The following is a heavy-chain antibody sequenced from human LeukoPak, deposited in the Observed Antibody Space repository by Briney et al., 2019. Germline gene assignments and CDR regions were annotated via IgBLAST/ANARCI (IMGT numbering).Heavy chain of an antibody. CDR2: IYYSGST. Sequence: SETLSLTCTVSGGSISSYYWSWIRQPPGKGLEWIGYIYYSGSTNYNPSLKSRVTISVDTSKNQFSLKLSSVTAADTAVYFCASSPPLTYCGGDCYSVDIWGQGTMVTVSS. D-gene: IGHD2-21*02. CDR1: GGSISSYY. CDR3: ASSPPLTYCGGDCYSVDI. J-gene: IGHJ3*02. V-gene: IGHV4-59*01.